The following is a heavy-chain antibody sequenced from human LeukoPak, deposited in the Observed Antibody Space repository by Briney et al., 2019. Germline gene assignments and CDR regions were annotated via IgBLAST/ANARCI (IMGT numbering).Heavy chain of an antibody. CDR1: GGSISSYY. J-gene: IGHJ4*02. CDR3: ARDIRYFDWLPPYYFDY. CDR2: IYTSGST. V-gene: IGHV4-4*07. Sequence: PSETLSLTCTVSGGSISSYYWSWIRQRAGKGLEWIGRIYTSGSTNYNPSLKSRVTMSVDTSKNQFSLKLSSVTAADTAVYYCARDIRYFDWLPPYYFDYWGQGTLVTVSS. D-gene: IGHD3-9*01.